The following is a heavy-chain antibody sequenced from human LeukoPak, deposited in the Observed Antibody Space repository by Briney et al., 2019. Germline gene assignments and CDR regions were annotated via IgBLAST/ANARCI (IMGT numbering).Heavy chain of an antibody. CDR1: GGSISSSSYY. J-gene: IGHJ6*02. CDR3: ARQARPLSGYIDYYYGMDV. V-gene: IGHV4-39*07. D-gene: IGHD3-3*01. CDR2: IYYSGST. Sequence: SSETLSLTCTVSGGSISSSSYYWGWIRQPPGKGLEWIGSIYYSGSTYYNPSLKSRVTISVDTSKNQFSLKLSSVTAADTAVYYCARQARPLSGYIDYYYGMDVWGLGTTVTVS.